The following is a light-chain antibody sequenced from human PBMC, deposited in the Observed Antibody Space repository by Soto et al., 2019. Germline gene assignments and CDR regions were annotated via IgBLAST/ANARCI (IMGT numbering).Light chain of an antibody. CDR3: QQYGSSPRT. CDR1: QTVSSS. J-gene: IGKJ1*01. CDR2: GAS. Sequence: DIVLTQSPGTLSLSPGERATLSCRASQTVSSSLAWYQQKPGQAPRILIFGASTRAAGFPDRLSGSGSGTDLTLTISRLDPEDFAVYYCQQYGSSPRTCGQGTKVDIK. V-gene: IGKV3-20*01.